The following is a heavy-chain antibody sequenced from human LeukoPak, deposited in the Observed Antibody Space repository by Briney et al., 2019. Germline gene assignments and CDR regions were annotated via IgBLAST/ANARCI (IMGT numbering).Heavy chain of an antibody. D-gene: IGHD3-22*01. CDR2: IIPIFGTA. J-gene: IGHJ3*02. CDR3: ARTKHYYDSPHGDAFDI. CDR1: GGTFSSCA. Sequence: ASVKVSCKASGGTFSSCAISWVRQAPGQGLEWMGGIIPIFGTANYAQKFQGRVTITADESTRTAYMELSSLRSEDTAAYYCARTKHYYDSPHGDAFDIWGQGTMVTASS. V-gene: IGHV1-69*13.